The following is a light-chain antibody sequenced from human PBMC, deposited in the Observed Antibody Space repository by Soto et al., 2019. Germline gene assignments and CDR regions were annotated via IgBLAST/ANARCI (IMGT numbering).Light chain of an antibody. Sequence: QSVLTQPPSASGTPGQRVTISCSGSSSNIRGNTANWYQQLPGTAPKLLIYNNDQRPSGVPDRFFGSNSGTLASLAISGRQSDDEADYYCAAWDDSLNGWVFGGGTKLTVL. CDR2: NND. CDR3: AAWDDSLNGWV. J-gene: IGLJ3*02. V-gene: IGLV1-44*01. CDR1: SSNIRGNT.